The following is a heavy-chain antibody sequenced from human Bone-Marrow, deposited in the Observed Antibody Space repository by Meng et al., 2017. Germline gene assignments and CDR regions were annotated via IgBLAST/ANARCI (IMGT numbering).Heavy chain of an antibody. CDR2: IIPIFGTA. Sequence: SVKVSCKASGGTFSSYAISWVRQAPGQGLDWMGGIIPIFGTANYAQKFQGRVTITADESTSTAYMELSSLRSEDTAVYYCARDLRTHTSIRFLEWLLYQTRWDYYYGMDVWGQGTTVTVSS. D-gene: IGHD3-3*01. CDR3: ARDLRTHTSIRFLEWLLYQTRWDYYYGMDV. V-gene: IGHV1-69*13. CDR1: GGTFSSYA. J-gene: IGHJ6*02.